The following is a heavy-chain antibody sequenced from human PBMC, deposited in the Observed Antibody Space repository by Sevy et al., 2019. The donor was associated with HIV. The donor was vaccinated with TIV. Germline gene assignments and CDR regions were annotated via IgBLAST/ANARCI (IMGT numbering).Heavy chain of an antibody. V-gene: IGHV3-30-3*01. CDR3: ARDGKRYYYDSSGYSFSDAFDI. D-gene: IGHD3-22*01. CDR1: GFTFSSYA. CDR2: ISYDGSDK. J-gene: IGHJ3*02. Sequence: GGSLRLSCAASGFTFSSYAMHWVRQAPGKGLEWVAVISYDGSDKYYAYSVKGRFTISRDNSKNTLYLQMNSLRAEDTAVYYCARDGKRYYYDSSGYSFSDAFDIWGQGTMVTVSS.